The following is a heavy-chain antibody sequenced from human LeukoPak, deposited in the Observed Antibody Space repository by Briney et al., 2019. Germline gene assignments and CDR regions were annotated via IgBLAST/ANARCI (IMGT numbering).Heavy chain of an antibody. Sequence: PGGSLRLSCAASGFTFSSYGMHWVRQAPGKGLEWVAVIWYDGSNKYYADSVKGRFTISRDNSKNTLYLQMNSLRAEDTAVYYCARGLAYYDFLTVSNRFDYGARGTWVTVP. CDR3: ARGLAYYDFLTVSNRFDY. J-gene: IGHJ4*02. CDR2: IWYDGSNK. CDR1: GFTFSSYG. D-gene: IGHD3-9*01. V-gene: IGHV3-33*01.